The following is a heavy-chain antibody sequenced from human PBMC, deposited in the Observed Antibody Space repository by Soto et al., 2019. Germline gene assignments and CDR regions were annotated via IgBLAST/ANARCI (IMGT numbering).Heavy chain of an antibody. CDR2: INHSGTA. D-gene: IGHD3-3*01. CDR1: VASFSGYY. V-gene: IGHV4-34*01. CDR3: RRRLITIFGVVTYYYYGMDV. Sequence: SETLSLTCAVSVASFSGYYWSWIPQPPRKGRECIGEINHSGTAKYDPSLKSRVTIAVDTSNNQFSLQLSSVTAACTAVYYRRRRLITIFGVVTYYYYGMDVWGQGTTVTVSS. J-gene: IGHJ6*01.